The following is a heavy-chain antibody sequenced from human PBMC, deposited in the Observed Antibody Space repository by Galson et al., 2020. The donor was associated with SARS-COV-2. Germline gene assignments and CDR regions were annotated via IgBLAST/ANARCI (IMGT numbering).Heavy chain of an antibody. V-gene: IGHV4-31*03. CDR2: IFYSRFT. D-gene: IGHD1-26*01. CDR3: ASGLGGDY. Sequence: SHTLSLTCTVSGVPVKRDDSYWRWIRQHPEKGLERIGYIFYSRFTYFSQSFKSRLTMSLDSSKNQFSLKLNDVTAADTAVYYCASGLGGDYWGPGTLVTVSS. CDR1: GVPVKRDDSY. J-gene: IGHJ4*02.